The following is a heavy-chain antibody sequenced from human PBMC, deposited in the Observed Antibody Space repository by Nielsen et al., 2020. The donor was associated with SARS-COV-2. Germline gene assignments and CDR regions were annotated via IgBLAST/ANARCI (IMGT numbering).Heavy chain of an antibody. CDR2: ISGSGGST. Sequence: GESLKISCAASGFTFSSYAMSWVRQAPGKGLEWVSAISGSGGSTSYAQKFQGRVTMTRDTSTSTVYMELSSLRSEDTAVYYCARVSPIAARTFDYWGQGTLVTVSS. CDR1: GFTFSSYA. D-gene: IGHD6-13*01. CDR3: ARVSPIAARTFDY. J-gene: IGHJ4*02. V-gene: IGHV3-23*01.